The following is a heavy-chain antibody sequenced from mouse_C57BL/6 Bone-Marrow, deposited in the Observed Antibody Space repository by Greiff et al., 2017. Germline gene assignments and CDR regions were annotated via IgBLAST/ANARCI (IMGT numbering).Heavy chain of an antibody. CDR3: ARSRDGYYEREAMDY. Sequence: QVQLQQSGPELVKPGASVKLSCKASGYTFTSYDINWVKQRPGQGLEWIGWIYPRDGSTKYNEKFKGKATLTVDTSSSTAYMELHSLPSEDAAVFFCARSRDGYYEREAMDYWGQGTSFTVSS. J-gene: IGHJ4*01. CDR2: IYPRDGST. V-gene: IGHV1-85*01. CDR1: GYTFTSYD. D-gene: IGHD2-3*01.